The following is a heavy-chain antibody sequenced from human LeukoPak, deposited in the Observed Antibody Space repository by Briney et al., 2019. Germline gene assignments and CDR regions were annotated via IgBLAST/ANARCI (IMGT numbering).Heavy chain of an antibody. CDR3: ARAGSRYYDSSGYT. V-gene: IGHV4-4*07. D-gene: IGHD3-22*01. J-gene: IGHJ5*02. CDR2: IYTSGST. CDR1: GGSISSYY. Sequence: PSGTLSLTCTVSGGSISSYYWSWIRQPARKGLEWIGRIYTSGSTNYNPSLKSRVTMSVDTSKNQFSLKLSSVTAADTAVYYCARAGSRYYDSSGYTLGQGTLVTVSP.